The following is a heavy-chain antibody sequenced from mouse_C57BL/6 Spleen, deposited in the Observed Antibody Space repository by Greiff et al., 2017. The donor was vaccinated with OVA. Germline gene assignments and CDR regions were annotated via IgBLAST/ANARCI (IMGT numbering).Heavy chain of an antibody. Sequence: EVKLVESGGGLVKPGGSLKLSCAASGFTFSSYAMSWVRQTPEKRLEWVATISDGGSYTYYPDNVKGRFTISRDNAKNNLYLQMSHLKSEDTAMYYCARDGGITTLFDYWGQGTTLTVDS. V-gene: IGHV5-4*01. CDR2: ISDGGSYT. CDR1: GFTFSSYA. J-gene: IGHJ2*01. CDR3: ARDGGITTLFDY. D-gene: IGHD2-4*01.